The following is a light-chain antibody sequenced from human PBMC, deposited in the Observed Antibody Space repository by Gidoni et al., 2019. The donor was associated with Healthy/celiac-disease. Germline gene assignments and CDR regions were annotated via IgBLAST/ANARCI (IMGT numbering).Light chain of an antibody. CDR3: QQYGSVTIT. Sequence: EIVLTQSPGTLSSSPGERATLSCRASQSVSSSYLAWYQQKPGQAPRLLIYGASSRATGIPDRFSGSGSGTDLTLTISRLEPEDFAVYYCQQYGSVTITFGQGTRLEIK. CDR1: QSVSSSY. CDR2: GAS. V-gene: IGKV3-20*01. J-gene: IGKJ5*01.